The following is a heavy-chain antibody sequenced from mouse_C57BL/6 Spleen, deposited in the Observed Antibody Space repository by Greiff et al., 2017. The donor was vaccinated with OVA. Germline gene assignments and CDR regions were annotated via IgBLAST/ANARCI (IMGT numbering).Heavy chain of an antibody. V-gene: IGHV1-15*01. CDR2: IDPETGGT. J-gene: IGHJ3*01. CDR1: GYTFTDYE. CDR3: TRGGGNSFAY. D-gene: IGHD2-1*01. Sequence: VKLMESGAELVRPGASVTLSCKASGYTFTDYEMHWVKQTPVHGLEWIGAIDPETGGTAYNQKFKGKAILTADKSSSTAYMELRSLTSEDSAVYYCTRGGGNSFAYWGQGTLVTVSA.